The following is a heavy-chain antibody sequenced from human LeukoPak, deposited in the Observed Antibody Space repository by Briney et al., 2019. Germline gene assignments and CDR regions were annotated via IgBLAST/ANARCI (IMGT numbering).Heavy chain of an antibody. Sequence: PGGSLRLSCAASGFTVFSSYMSWIRQAPGKGLEWVSVIYSGGNTYYSDSVKGRFTISTHYSENTLYLQMNSLRAEDTAVYYCARDPQLTGVFDYWGQGTLVTVSS. D-gene: IGHD7-27*01. CDR2: IYSGGNT. J-gene: IGHJ4*02. CDR1: GFTVFSSY. CDR3: ARDPQLTGVFDY. V-gene: IGHV3-53*04.